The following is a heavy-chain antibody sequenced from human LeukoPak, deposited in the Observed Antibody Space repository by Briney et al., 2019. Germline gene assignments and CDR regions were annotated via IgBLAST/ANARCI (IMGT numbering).Heavy chain of an antibody. D-gene: IGHD3-9*01. J-gene: IGHJ5*02. CDR2: IYHSGST. V-gene: IGHV4-4*02. CDR3: AGTYDILTGLTLRVPFDP. CDR1: GGSISSSNW. Sequence: SGTLSLTCAVSGGSISSSNWWGWVRQPPGKGLEWIGEIYHSGSTNYNPSLKSRVTISVDKSKNQFSLKLSSVTAADTAVYYCAGTYDILTGLTLRVPFDPWGQGTLVTVSS.